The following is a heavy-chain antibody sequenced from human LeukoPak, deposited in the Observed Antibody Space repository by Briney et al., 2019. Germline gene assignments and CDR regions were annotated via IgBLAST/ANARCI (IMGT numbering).Heavy chain of an antibody. J-gene: IGHJ4*02. CDR1: GFTFNTYS. CDR3: ARETAGFDY. V-gene: IGHV3-21*01. Sequence: KTGGSLRLSCAASGFTFNTYSMNWVRQAPGKGLEWVSSISSSSSYICYADSVKGRFTISRDNAKNSLYLQMNSLRAEDTAVYYCARETAGFDYWGQGTLVTVSS. CDR2: ISSSSSYI.